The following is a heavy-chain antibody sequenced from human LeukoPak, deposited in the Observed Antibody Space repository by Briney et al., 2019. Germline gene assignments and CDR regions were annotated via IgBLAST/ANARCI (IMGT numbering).Heavy chain of an antibody. Sequence: PSETLSLTCTVSGGSISSHYWSWIRQPPGKGLEWIGYIYYSGSTNYNPSLKSRVTISVDTSKNQFSLKLSSVTAADTAVYYCARIAYYDFWSGSRWFDPWGQGTLVTVSS. J-gene: IGHJ5*02. CDR2: IYYSGST. CDR1: GGSISSHY. CDR3: ARIAYYDFWSGSRWFDP. V-gene: IGHV4-59*11. D-gene: IGHD3-3*01.